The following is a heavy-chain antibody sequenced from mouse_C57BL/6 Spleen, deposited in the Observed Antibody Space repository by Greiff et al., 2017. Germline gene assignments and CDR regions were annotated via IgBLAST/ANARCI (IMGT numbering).Heavy chain of an antibody. Sequence: QVQLQQSGPGLVQPSQRLSITCTVSGFSLTSYGVHWVRQSPGKGLEWLGVIWRGGSTDYNAAFMSRLSITKDNSKSQVFFKMNSLQADDTAIYYCAKTVVYKDYAMDYWGQGTSVTVSS. D-gene: IGHD1-1*02. J-gene: IGHJ4*01. CDR1: GFSLTSYG. V-gene: IGHV2-5*01. CDR3: AKTVVYKDYAMDY. CDR2: IWRGGST.